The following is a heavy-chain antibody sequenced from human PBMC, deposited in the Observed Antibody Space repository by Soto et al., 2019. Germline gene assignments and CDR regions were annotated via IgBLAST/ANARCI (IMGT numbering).Heavy chain of an antibody. D-gene: IGHD1-26*01. J-gene: IGHJ5*02. CDR3: ARSSGGGVGTIIEGANWLAP. V-gene: IGHV1-18*01. CDR2: ISGNNGNT. Sequence: SSVKVSCKASGYTFINHGISWVRQAPGQGLEWMGWISGNNGNTKYARKFQGRVTMTTDTSTSTVYMELRSLRSEETAVYYCARSSGGGVGTIIEGANWLAPRGQGSLVTASS. CDR1: GYTFINHG.